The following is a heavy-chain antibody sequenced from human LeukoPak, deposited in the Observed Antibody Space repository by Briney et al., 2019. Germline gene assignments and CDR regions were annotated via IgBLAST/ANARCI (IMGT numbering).Heavy chain of an antibody. Sequence: PSETLSLTCTVSGGSNYWSWIRQPPGKGLEWIGYIRYSGSPNYNPSLKSRVTISIDTSKNQFSLRLSSVTAADTAVYYCARENDRYGRIDYWGQGTQVTVSS. V-gene: IGHV4-59*01. CDR1: GGSNY. CDR3: ARENDRYGRIDY. J-gene: IGHJ4*02. D-gene: IGHD5-18*01. CDR2: IRYSGSP.